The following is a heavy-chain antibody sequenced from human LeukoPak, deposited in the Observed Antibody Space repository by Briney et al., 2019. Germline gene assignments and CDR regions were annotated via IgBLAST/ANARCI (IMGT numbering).Heavy chain of an antibody. Sequence: SETLSLTCAVYGGSFSGYYWSWIRQPPGKGLEWIGYIYYSGSTNYNPSHKSRVTISVDTSKNQFSLKLSSVTAADTAVYYCAREGPGYAFDIWGQGTMVTVSS. CDR3: AREGPGYAFDI. V-gene: IGHV4-59*01. CDR2: IYYSGST. J-gene: IGHJ3*02. CDR1: GGSFSGYY.